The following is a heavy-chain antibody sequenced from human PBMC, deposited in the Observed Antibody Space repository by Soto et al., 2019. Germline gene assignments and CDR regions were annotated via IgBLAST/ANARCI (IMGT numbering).Heavy chain of an antibody. J-gene: IGHJ3*02. CDR1: GFTFINYA. CDR2: IGGDDGST. D-gene: IGHD6-13*01. V-gene: IGHV3-23*01. CDR3: AKGILVKPPGTRTFDI. Sequence: EVQLLESGGGLVQPGGSLRLSCAASGFTFINYAMSWVRQAPGKGLEWVSTIGGDDGSTYYADSVKGRFTISRDNSNSAMYLQMKSLRVGDTAIYYCAKGILVKPPGTRTFDIWGQGTMVIVSS.